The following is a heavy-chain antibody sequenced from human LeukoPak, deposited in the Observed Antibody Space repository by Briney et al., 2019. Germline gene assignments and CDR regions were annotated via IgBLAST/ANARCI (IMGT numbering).Heavy chain of an antibody. V-gene: IGHV4-39*01. J-gene: IGHJ4*02. D-gene: IGHD2-8*02. CDR1: GGSISSSSYF. CDR3: ARHLTGSSFDY. Sequence: SSETLSLTCTVSGGSISSSSYFWVWIRQPPGKGLEWIGSMYSSGSTYYNPSLKSRLTISVDTSKNQFFLKLSSVTDADTAVYYCARHLTGSSFDYWGQGTLVTVSS. CDR2: MYSSGST.